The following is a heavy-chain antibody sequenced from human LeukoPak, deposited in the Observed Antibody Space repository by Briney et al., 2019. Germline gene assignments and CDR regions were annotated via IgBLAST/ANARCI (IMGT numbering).Heavy chain of an antibody. CDR3: ARMAHYDILTGYPPGDY. V-gene: IGHV4-39*01. J-gene: IGHJ4*02. D-gene: IGHD3-9*01. CDR1: GGSISINIYY. CDR2: IYYSGIT. Sequence: SETLSLTCTVSGGSISINIYYWGWIRQPPGKGLEWIGSIYYSGITYYNPSLRSRVTMSVDTSKNQFSLKLSSVTAADTAVYYCARMAHYDILTGYPPGDYWGQGTLVTVSS.